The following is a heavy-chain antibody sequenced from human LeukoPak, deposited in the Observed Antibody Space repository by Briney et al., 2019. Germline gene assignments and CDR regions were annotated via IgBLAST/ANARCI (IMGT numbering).Heavy chain of an antibody. Sequence: SETLPLTCTVSGGSISSYYWSWIRQPPGKGLEWIGYIYYSGSTNYSPSLKSRVTISVDTSKNQFSLKLSSVTAADTAVYYCARLYSSSLGRVFDYWGQGTLVTVSS. CDR3: ARLYSSSLGRVFDY. CDR1: GGSISSYY. V-gene: IGHV4-59*01. CDR2: IYYSGST. D-gene: IGHD6-13*01. J-gene: IGHJ4*02.